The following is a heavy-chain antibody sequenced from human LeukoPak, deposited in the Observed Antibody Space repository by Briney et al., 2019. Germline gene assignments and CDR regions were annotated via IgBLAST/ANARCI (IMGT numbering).Heavy chain of an antibody. V-gene: IGHV4-34*01. CDR3: ARGSWFGEGDY. CDR1: GGSISSYY. J-gene: IGHJ4*02. D-gene: IGHD3-10*01. CDR2: INHSGST. Sequence: PSETLSLTCTVSGGSISSYYWSWIRQPPGKGLEWIGEINHSGSTNYNPSLKSRVTISVDTSKNQFSLKLSSVTAADTAVYYCARGSWFGEGDYWGQGTLVTVSS.